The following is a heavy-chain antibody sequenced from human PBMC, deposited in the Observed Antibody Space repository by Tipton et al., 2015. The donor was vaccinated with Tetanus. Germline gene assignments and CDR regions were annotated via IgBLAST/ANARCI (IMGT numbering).Heavy chain of an antibody. CDR3: ARTMVRGVIPRGGNYYFDY. D-gene: IGHD3-10*01. CDR1: GGSFSGYY. J-gene: IGHJ4*02. CDR2: INHSGST. Sequence: TLSLTCAVYGGSFSGYYWSWIRQPPGKGLEWIGEINHSGSTNYNPSLKSRVTISVDTSKNQFSLKLSSVTAADTAVYYCARTMVRGVIPRGGNYYFDYWGQGTLVTVSS. V-gene: IGHV4-34*01.